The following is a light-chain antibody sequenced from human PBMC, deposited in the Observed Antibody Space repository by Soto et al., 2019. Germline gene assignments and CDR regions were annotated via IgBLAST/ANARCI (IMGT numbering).Light chain of an antibody. CDR1: RSISTY. V-gene: IGKV1-39*01. CDR3: QQSYTIPYT. Sequence: DIQMTQSPSSLPASVGDRVTLTCRASRSISTYLNWYQQKPGKAPKLLIHAASTLQSGVPSRLSGSGSGTDFTLTISSLQPEDFATYYCQQSYTIPYTFGQGTKLEIK. J-gene: IGKJ2*01. CDR2: AAS.